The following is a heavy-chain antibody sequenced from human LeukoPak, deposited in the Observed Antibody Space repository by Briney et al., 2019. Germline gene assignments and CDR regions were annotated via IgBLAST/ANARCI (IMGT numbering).Heavy chain of an antibody. J-gene: IGHJ4*02. V-gene: IGHV1-69-2*01. Sequence: ASVKVSCKATVYTFTNYFIHWVREAPGKGLEWMGRVDPADGETMYAERFQGRVTIIADTSTDTAYMELSSLTLDDSAVYYCAIRDYTSSVAALDHWGQGTLVTVSS. CDR3: AIRDYTSSVAALDH. CDR1: VYTFTNYF. D-gene: IGHD2-2*02. CDR2: VDPADGET.